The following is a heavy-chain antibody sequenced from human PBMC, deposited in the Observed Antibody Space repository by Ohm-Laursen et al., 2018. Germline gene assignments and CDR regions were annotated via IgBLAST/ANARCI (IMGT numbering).Heavy chain of an antibody. J-gene: IGHJ6*02. D-gene: IGHD6-6*01. CDR2: ISETSSHI. V-gene: IGHV3-21*01. Sequence: SLRLSCAASGFIFSNYWMTWVRQAPGKGLEWISYISETSSHIYDADSMRGRFTVARDNAKNLLYLQLNSLRAEDTAVYYCARDSSRRAREGGMDVWGQGTMVTVSS. CDR1: GFIFSNYW. CDR3: ARDSSRRAREGGMDV.